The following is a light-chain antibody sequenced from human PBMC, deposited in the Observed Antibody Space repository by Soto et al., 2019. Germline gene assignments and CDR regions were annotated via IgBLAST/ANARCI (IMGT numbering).Light chain of an antibody. CDR2: PTS. CDR3: QQANSFPPT. Sequence: DIQMTQSPSSVSASVGDRVTITCRASQGIGSWLAWYQQRPGKAPKLLIHPTSSLRSGAPSRFRGSGSGTDFPLTISDLQPEDFATYYCQQANSFPPTFGPGTKVDI. V-gene: IGKV1-12*01. J-gene: IGKJ3*01. CDR1: QGIGSW.